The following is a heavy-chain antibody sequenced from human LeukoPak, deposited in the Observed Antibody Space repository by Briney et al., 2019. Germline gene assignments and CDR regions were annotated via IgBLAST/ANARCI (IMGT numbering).Heavy chain of an antibody. V-gene: IGHV3-33*01. J-gene: IGHJ5*02. CDR3: AREGYGSGSYYKSSWFDP. Sequence: GGSLRLSCAASGFTFSSYGMHWVRQAPGKGLEWVAAIWYDGSNKYYADSVKGRFTISRDNSKNTLYLQMNSLRAEDTAVYYCAREGYGSGSYYKSSWFDPWGQGTLVTVSS. D-gene: IGHD3-10*01. CDR2: IWYDGSNK. CDR1: GFTFSSYG.